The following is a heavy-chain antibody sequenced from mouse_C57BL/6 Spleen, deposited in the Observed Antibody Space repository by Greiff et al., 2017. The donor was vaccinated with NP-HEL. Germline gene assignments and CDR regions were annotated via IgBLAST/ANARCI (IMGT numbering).Heavy chain of an antibody. V-gene: IGHV1-7*01. J-gene: IGHJ4*01. Sequence: VQLQQSGAELAKPGASVKLSCKASGYTFTSYWMQWVKQRPGQGLEWIGYINPSSGYTKYNQKFKDKATLTADKSSSTAYMQLSSLTYEDSAVYYCASPFYYDYEAMDYWGQGTSVTVSS. CDR2: INPSSGYT. D-gene: IGHD2-1*01. CDR3: ASPFYYDYEAMDY. CDR1: GYTFTSYW.